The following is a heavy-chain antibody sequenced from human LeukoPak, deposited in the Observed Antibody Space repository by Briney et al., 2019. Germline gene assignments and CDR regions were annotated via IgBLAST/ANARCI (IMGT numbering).Heavy chain of an antibody. CDR3: ARKGATVDY. CDR2: IYYSGST. Sequence: PSETLSLTCTVSGGSISSSSYYWGWIRQPPGKGLEWIGSIYYSGSTYYNPSLKSRVTISVDTFKNQFSLKPSSVTAADTAVFYCARKGATVDYWGQGTLVTVSS. CDR1: GGSISSSSYY. J-gene: IGHJ4*02. V-gene: IGHV4-39*01. D-gene: IGHD1-26*01.